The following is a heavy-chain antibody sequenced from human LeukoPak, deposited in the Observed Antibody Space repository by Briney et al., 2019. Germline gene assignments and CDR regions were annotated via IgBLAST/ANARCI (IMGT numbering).Heavy chain of an antibody. CDR2: INGGGGST. CDR1: GFTFSNYA. Sequence: GGSLRLSCAASGFTFSNYAMNWVRQAPGKGLEWVSGINGGGGSTHYADSVKGRFTISRDNSKNTLYMQMNSLRAEDTALYYCARAYKDRSLAGKKEFFQHWGQGTLVTVSS. V-gene: IGHV3-23*01. D-gene: IGHD6-19*01. CDR3: ARAYKDRSLAGKKEFFQH. J-gene: IGHJ1*01.